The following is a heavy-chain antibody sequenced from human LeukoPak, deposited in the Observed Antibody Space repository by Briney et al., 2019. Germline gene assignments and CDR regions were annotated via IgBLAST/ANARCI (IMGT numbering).Heavy chain of an antibody. Sequence: PWGSLRLSCAASGFTFSNYGMNWVRQVPGKGLECLSAISGNGGSTYYADSVKGRFTISRDNSKNTLYLQMNSLRAEDTAVYYRAKDRYYDSSGYRNWGQGTLVTVSS. CDR1: GFTFSNYG. CDR2: ISGNGGST. J-gene: IGHJ4*02. V-gene: IGHV3-23*01. D-gene: IGHD3-22*01. CDR3: AKDRYYDSSGYRN.